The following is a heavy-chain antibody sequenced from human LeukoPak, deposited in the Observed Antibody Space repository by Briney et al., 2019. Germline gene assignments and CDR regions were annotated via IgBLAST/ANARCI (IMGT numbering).Heavy chain of an antibody. V-gene: IGHV4-39*01. D-gene: IGHD2-2*01. Sequence: SETLSLTCTVSGGSISTTTYYWGWIRQPPGKGLEWIGSIYYSGSTFHNPSLKSRVTISVDTSKNQFSLNLSSVTAADTAVYYCAVSTSNWYSGPWGRGTLVTVSS. CDR3: AVSTSNWYSGP. J-gene: IGHJ2*01. CDR2: IYYSGST. CDR1: GGSISTTTYY.